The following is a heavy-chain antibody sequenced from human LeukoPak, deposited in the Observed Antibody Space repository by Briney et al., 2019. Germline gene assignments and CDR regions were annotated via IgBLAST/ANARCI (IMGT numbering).Heavy chain of an antibody. J-gene: IGHJ4*02. D-gene: IGHD2-2*01. CDR1: GFTFSSYA. Sequence: GGSLRLSCAASGFTFSSYAMHWVRQAPGKGLEYVSAISSNGGSTYYANSVKGRFTISRDNSKNTLYLQMGSLRAEDMAVYYCARESPAASFDYWGQGTLVTVSS. CDR2: ISSNGGST. CDR3: ARESPAASFDY. V-gene: IGHV3-64*01.